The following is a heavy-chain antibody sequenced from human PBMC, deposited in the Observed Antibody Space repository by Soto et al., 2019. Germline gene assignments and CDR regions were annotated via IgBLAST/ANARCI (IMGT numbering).Heavy chain of an antibody. V-gene: IGHV3-30-3*01. CDR1: GFTFRSYA. Sequence: QVQLVESGGGVVQPGRSLRLSCAASGFTFRSYAMNWVRQAPGKGLEWVAVISYDGSNKYYADSVKGRFTISRDNSKNTLYLQMNSLRAEDTALYYCAREVYANHYFDYWGQGTLVTVSS. CDR2: ISYDGSNK. D-gene: IGHD2-8*01. CDR3: AREVYANHYFDY. J-gene: IGHJ4*02.